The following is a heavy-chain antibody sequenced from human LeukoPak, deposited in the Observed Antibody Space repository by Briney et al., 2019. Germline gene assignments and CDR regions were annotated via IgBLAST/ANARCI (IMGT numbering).Heavy chain of an antibody. CDR3: ASPAAQGGRWRFAL. CDR2: ISSSGSTI. J-gene: IGHJ2*01. Sequence: GGSLRLSCAASGFTFSSYEMNWVRQAPGKGLEWVSYISSSGSTIYYADSVKGRFTISRDNAKNSLYLQMNTLRAEDTAVYYCASPAAQGGRWRFALWGRGTLVTVSS. V-gene: IGHV3-48*03. CDR1: GFTFSSYE. D-gene: IGHD6-13*01.